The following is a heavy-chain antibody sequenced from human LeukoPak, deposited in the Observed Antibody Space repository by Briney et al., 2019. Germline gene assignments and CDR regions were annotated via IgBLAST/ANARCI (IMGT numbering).Heavy chain of an antibody. V-gene: IGHV1-46*01. CDR2: INPSGGST. CDR3: ARSATHSGWHFY. CDR1: GYTFTSYY. Sequence: APVKVSCKASGYTFTSYYMHWVRQAPGQGLEWMGIINPSGGSTSYAQKFQGRVTMTRDTSTSTVYMELSSLKSEDTAVYYCARSATHSGWHFYWGQGTLVTVSS. J-gene: IGHJ4*02. D-gene: IGHD6-19*01.